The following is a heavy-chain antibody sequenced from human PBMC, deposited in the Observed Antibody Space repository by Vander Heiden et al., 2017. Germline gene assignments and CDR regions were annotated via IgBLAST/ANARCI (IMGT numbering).Heavy chain of an antibody. CDR2: IYWDDDK. D-gene: IGHD6-13*01. CDR1: GFSITTTGVG. V-gene: IGHV2-5*02. Sequence: QINLKGSGPTLVKPTETLTLTCTLSGFSITTTGVGVGWIRQPPGKALEWLAVIYWDDDKRYSASLRSRLTITKDTYRNQVVLTVANMDPLDTGSYYCAGTKNAASAYYGMEVWGQGTTVTISS. J-gene: IGHJ6*02. CDR3: AGTKNAASAYYGMEV.